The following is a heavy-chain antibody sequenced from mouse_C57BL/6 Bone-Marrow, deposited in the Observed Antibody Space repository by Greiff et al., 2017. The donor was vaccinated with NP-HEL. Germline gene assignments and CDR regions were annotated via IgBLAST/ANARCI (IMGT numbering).Heavy chain of an antibody. Sequence: VQLKQSGAELVRPGASVKLSCTASGFNIKDDYLHWVKPRPEQGLEWIGWIDPANGDTEYASKFQGKATITADTSSNTAYLQLSSLTSEDTAVYYCTTTAMDYWGQGTSVTVSS. V-gene: IGHV14-4*01. CDR2: IDPANGDT. J-gene: IGHJ4*01. CDR1: GFNIKDDY. CDR3: TTTAMDY.